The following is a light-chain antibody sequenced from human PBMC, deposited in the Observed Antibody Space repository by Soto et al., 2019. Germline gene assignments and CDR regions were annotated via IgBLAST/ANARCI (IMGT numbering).Light chain of an antibody. Sequence: DIQMTQSPSSVSASVVDRVTITFRASQAISSWLAWYQQKPGTAPKLLIFAASSLQTGVPSRFSGSGSGTEFTLTISSLQPEDFATYYCQQASSFPPTFGQGTRLEIK. V-gene: IGKV1D-12*01. J-gene: IGKJ5*01. CDR2: AAS. CDR1: QAISSW. CDR3: QQASSFPPT.